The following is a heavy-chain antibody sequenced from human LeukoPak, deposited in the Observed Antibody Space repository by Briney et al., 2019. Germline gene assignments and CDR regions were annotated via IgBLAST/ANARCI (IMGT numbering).Heavy chain of an antibody. Sequence: ASVKVSCKASGGTFSSYAISWVRQAPGQGLEWMGWMNPNSGNTGYAQKFQGRATMTRNTSISTAYMELSSLRSEDTAVYYCAKGSTYYYDSSGYSPSGVDAFDIWGQGTMVTVSS. V-gene: IGHV1-8*02. J-gene: IGHJ3*02. CDR1: GGTFSSYA. CDR2: MNPNSGNT. CDR3: AKGSTYYYDSSGYSPSGVDAFDI. D-gene: IGHD3-22*01.